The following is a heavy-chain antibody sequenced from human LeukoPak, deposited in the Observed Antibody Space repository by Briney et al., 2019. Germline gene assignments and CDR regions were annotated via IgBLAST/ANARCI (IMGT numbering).Heavy chain of an antibody. Sequence: SETLSLTCTVSGGSISSYYWSWIRQPPGKGLEWIGYIYYSGSTNYNPSLKSRVTISVDTSKNTFSLKLSSVTAADTAVYYCARAAIVVVVPAAIQEAFDIWGQGTMVTVSS. CDR1: GGSISSYY. V-gene: IGHV4-59*01. D-gene: IGHD2-2*02. CDR3: ARAAIVVVVPAAIQEAFDI. CDR2: IYYSGST. J-gene: IGHJ3*02.